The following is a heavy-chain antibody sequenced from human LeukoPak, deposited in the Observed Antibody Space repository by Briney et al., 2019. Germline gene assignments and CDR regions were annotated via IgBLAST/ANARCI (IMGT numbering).Heavy chain of an antibody. Sequence: SETLSLTCSVSGGSMSNNYWGWIRQPPGRGLEWIGYISYTGSTSYAPSLKSRVSIFLETPRNQFSLEVSSVIAADTAVYYCARLQSANHDNGYYTGGFYYMDVWGKGTTVTVSS. CDR2: ISYTGST. CDR3: ARLQSANHDNGYYTGGFYYMDV. V-gene: IGHV4-59*08. D-gene: IGHD4-17*01. CDR1: GGSMSNNY. J-gene: IGHJ6*03.